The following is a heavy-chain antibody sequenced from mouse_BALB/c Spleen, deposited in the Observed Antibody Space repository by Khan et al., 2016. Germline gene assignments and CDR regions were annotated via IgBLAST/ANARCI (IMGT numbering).Heavy chain of an antibody. CDR3: ARLRRVYAMDY. D-gene: IGHD2-12*01. V-gene: IGHV3-6*02. CDR2: ISYDGSN. J-gene: IGHJ4*01. CDR1: GYSITSGYY. Sequence: EVQLQESGPGLVKPSQSLSLTCSVTGYSITSGYYWNWIRQFPGNNLEWMGYISYDGSNNYNPSLKNRISIARDTSKNQFFMKLKSVTTVDTATYYCARLRRVYAMDYWGQGTSVTVSS.